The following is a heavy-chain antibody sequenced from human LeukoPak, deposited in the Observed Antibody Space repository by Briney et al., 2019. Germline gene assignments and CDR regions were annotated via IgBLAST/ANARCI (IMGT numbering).Heavy chain of an antibody. D-gene: IGHD3-3*02. V-gene: IGHV1-69*13. CDR3: ASPILSPRDYMDV. CDR2: INPIFGTA. CDR1: GGTFSSYA. Sequence: ASVKVSCKASGGTFSSYAISWVRQAPGQGLEWMGGINPIFGTANYAQKFQGRVTITADESTSTAYMELSSLRSEDTAVYYCASPILSPRDYMDVWGKGTTVTVSS. J-gene: IGHJ6*03.